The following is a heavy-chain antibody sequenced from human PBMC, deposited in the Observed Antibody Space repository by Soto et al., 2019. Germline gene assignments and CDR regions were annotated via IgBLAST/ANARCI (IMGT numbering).Heavy chain of an antibody. CDR1: AYTFTSYP. CDR3: VSRVGGFGYG. D-gene: IGHD5-18*01. CDR2: IDAGNGNT. V-gene: IGHV1-3*01. J-gene: IGHJ4*02. Sequence: ASVKVSCKASAYTFTSYPMHWVRQAPGQRLEWMGWIDAGNGNTKYSQKFQGRVTFTRDTSASTTYMELSSLTSEDTAVHYCVSRVGGFGYGWGQGTLVTVSS.